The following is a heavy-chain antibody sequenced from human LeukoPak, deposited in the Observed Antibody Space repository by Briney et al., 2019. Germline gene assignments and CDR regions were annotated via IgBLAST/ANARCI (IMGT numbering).Heavy chain of an antibody. V-gene: IGHV1-8*01. CDR1: GYTFTSYD. D-gene: IGHD6-13*01. CDR3: ARGISLGIAAAGYYY. Sequence: GASVKVSCKASGYTFTSYDINWVRQATGQGREWMGWMNPNSGKTGYAQKFQGRVTMTRNTSITTAYMELSSLRSEDTAVYYCARGISLGIAAAGYYYWGQGALVTVSS. J-gene: IGHJ4*02. CDR2: MNPNSGKT.